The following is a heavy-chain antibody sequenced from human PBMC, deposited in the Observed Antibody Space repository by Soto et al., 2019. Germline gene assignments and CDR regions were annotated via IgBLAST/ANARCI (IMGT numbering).Heavy chain of an antibody. V-gene: IGHV1-2*04. CDR2: INPNSGGT. J-gene: IGHJ4*02. CDR3: ARVAAAGFVVLDY. D-gene: IGHD6-13*01. CDR1: GYTFTGYY. Sequence: GASVKVSCKASGYTFTGYYMHWVRQAPGQGLEWMGWINPNSGGTNYAQKFQGWVTMTRDTSISTAYMELSRLRSDDTAVYYCARVAAAGFVVLDYWGQGTLVPVSS.